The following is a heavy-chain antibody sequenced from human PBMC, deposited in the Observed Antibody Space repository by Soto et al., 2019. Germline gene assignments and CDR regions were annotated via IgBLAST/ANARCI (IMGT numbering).Heavy chain of an antibody. J-gene: IGHJ4*02. CDR3: ARSVEGHFDY. Sequence: GSLRLSCVASGFTFSVYSMNWVRQAPGKGLEWFSYITSDTKTIKYADSVKGRFTISRDNAKNSVYLQMNSLRDEDTAVYYCARSVEGHFDYWGQGTVVTAPQ. CDR2: ITSDTKTI. V-gene: IGHV3-48*02. D-gene: IGHD6-19*01. CDR1: GFTFSVYS.